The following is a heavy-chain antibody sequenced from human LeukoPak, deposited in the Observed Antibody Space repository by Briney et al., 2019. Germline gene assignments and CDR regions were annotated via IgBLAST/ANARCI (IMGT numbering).Heavy chain of an antibody. D-gene: IGHD2/OR15-2a*01. CDR1: GFTFSSYA. J-gene: IGHJ4*02. Sequence: GGSLRLSCAASGFTFSSYAMHWVRQAPGKGLEWVTFIWYDGSHQYYIDSVKGRFTVSRDNAKSTLYLQMDSLRAEDTAVYYCATDRNEGKYYDYWGQGTLVTVSS. CDR3: ATDRNEGKYYDY. CDR2: IWYDGSHQ. V-gene: IGHV3-30*04.